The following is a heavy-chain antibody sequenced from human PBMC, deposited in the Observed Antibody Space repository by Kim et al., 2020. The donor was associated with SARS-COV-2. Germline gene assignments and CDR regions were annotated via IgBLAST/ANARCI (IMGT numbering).Heavy chain of an antibody. CDR3: AASPGFTNTHTALFDS. J-gene: IGHJ4*02. Sequence: SETLSLTCTVSGASISSSLYSWAWIRQPPGKGMEWIGSVSFTGGFYYKPSLKSRVSTSVDSSMNQFSLKLTSVTAADTAVYYCAASPGFTNTHTALFDSWGQGTLVTVSS. D-gene: IGHD2-2*01. CDR1: GASISSSLYS. V-gene: IGHV4-39*01. CDR2: VSFTGGF.